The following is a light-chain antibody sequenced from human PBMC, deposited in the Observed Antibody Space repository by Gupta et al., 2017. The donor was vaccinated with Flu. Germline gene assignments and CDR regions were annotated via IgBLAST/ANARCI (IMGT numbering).Light chain of an antibody. Sequence: TTSSAPPRRATLPSGTGRRRASNILAWYQQIPCQAPRLLISSASTRATGIPDRFSGSGSGTDFTLTISRLEPQDCAVYFCQQYFSCPPTFGPGTKLEI. CDR2: SAS. CDR1: RRRASNI. CDR3: QQYFSCPPT. V-gene: IGKV3-20*01. J-gene: IGKJ2*01.